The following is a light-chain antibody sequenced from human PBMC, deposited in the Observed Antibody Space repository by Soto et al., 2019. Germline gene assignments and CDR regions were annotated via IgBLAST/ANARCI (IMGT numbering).Light chain of an antibody. Sequence: DIQLTQSPSTLSASVGDRVSITCRASQSISTWLAWYQQKPGKAPKLLIFDASSLESSVSSRFSGRRSGTQFTLTISCLQPDDFATYYCQQYSTYPWTFGQGAKVEFK. CDR2: DAS. CDR3: QQYSTYPWT. J-gene: IGKJ1*01. CDR1: QSISTW. V-gene: IGKV1-5*01.